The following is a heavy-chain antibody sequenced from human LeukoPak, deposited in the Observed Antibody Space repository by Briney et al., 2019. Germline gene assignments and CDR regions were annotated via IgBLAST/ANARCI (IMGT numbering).Heavy chain of an antibody. CDR3: AREADSSSSLWGFDP. CDR1: GGSFSSYY. D-gene: IGHD6-6*01. V-gene: IGHV4-59*01. J-gene: IGHJ5*02. Sequence: NPSETLSLTCAVYGGSFSSYYWSWIRQPPGKGLEWIGYIYYSGSTNYNPSLKSRVTISVDTSKNQFSLKLSSVTAADTAVYYCAREADSSSSLWGFDPWGQGTLVTVSS. CDR2: IYYSGST.